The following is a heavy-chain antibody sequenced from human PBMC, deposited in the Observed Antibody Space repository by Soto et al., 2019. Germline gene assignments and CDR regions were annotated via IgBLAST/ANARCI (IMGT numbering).Heavy chain of an antibody. CDR3: AKVVVRRVIIQYTSFFDY. Sequence: PSETLSLTCTVSGDSINNYYWSWIRQPPGKGLEWIGYIYHSGSTDYNPSLKSRVTISVDPSKTQFSLRLSSVTAADTAVYYCAKVVVRRVIIQYTSFFDYWGQGTPVNVSS. CDR1: GDSINNYY. V-gene: IGHV4-59*01. J-gene: IGHJ4*02. CDR2: IYHSGST. D-gene: IGHD3-10*01.